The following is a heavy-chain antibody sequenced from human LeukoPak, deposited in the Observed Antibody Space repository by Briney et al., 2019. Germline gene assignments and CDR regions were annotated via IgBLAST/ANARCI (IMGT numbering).Heavy chain of an antibody. CDR2: IKQDGSEK. J-gene: IGHJ4*02. Sequence: PGGSLRLSCAASGFTFSSYWMSWVRQAPGKGLEWVANIKQDGSEKYYVDSVKGRFTISRDNAKNSLYLQMNSLRAEDTAVYYCATYCSGGSCYWGDYWGQGTLVTVSS. CDR1: GFTFSSYW. CDR3: ATYCSGGSCYWGDY. D-gene: IGHD2-15*01. V-gene: IGHV3-7*01.